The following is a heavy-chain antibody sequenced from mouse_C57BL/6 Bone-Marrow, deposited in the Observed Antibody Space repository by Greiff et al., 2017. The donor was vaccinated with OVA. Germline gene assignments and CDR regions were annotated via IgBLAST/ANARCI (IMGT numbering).Heavy chain of an antibody. D-gene: IGHD2-1*01. CDR1: GYTFTDYY. Sequence: VQLQQSGPVLVKPGASVKMSCKASGYTFTDYYMNWVKQSHGKSLEWIGVINPYNGGTSYNQKFKGKATLTVDKSSSTAYMELNSLTSEDSAVYYCARTPIYYGNYFDYWGQGTTLTVSS. CDR3: ARTPIYYGNYFDY. CDR2: INPYNGGT. J-gene: IGHJ2*01. V-gene: IGHV1-19*01.